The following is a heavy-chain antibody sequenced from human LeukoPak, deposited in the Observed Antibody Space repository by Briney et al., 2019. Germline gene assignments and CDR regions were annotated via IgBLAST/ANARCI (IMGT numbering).Heavy chain of an antibody. J-gene: IGHJ4*02. V-gene: IGHV3-30*18. CDR3: AKDIRGYDILTGYYMGYFDY. CDR2: ISYDGSNK. D-gene: IGHD3-9*01. Sequence: GGSLRLSCAASGFTFSSYGMHWVRQAPGKGPEWVAVISYDGSNKYYADSVKGRFTISRDNSKNTLYLQMNSLRAEDTAVYYCAKDIRGYDILTGYYMGYFDYWGQGTLVTVSS. CDR1: GFTFSSYG.